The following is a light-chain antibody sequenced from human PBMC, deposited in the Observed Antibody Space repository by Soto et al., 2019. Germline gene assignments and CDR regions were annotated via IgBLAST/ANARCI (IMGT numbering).Light chain of an antibody. J-gene: IGLJ2*01. CDR1: SSDVGDHNS. V-gene: IGLV2-14*03. Sequence: QSALTQPASVSGSPGQSITISCTGTSSDVGDHNSVSWYQQQPGKAPKLMIYAVSNRPSGVSNRFSGSKSGNTASLTISGLQAEDEADYYCGSYTTSITVISGGGTKLTVL. CDR3: GSYTTSITVI. CDR2: AVS.